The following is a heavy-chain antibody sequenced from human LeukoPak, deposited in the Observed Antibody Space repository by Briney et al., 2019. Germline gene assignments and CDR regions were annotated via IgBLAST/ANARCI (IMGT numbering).Heavy chain of an antibody. CDR3: AKALTVTDFDY. V-gene: IGHV3-23*01. CDR1: GFTFSSYA. Sequence: PGGSLRLSCAASGFTFSSYAMSWVRQAPGKGLEWVSAISGGGDGTYYADSVKGRFTISRDNSKNTLYLQMNSLRAEDTAVYYCAKALTVTDFDYWGQGTLVTVCS. J-gene: IGHJ4*02. CDR2: ISGGGDGT. D-gene: IGHD4-17*01.